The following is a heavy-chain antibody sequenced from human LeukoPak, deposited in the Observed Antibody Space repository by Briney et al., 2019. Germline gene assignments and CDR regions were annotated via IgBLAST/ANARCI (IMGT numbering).Heavy chain of an antibody. CDR1: GGSTSSGSYY. CDR2: IYTSGST. CDR3: ARAQEWFGELWDDY. Sequence: SQTLSLTCTVSGGSTSSGSYYWSWIRQPAGKGLEWIGRIYTSGSTNYNPSLKSRVTISVGTSKNQFSLKLSSVTAADTAVYYCARAQEWFGELWDDYWGQGTLVTVSS. V-gene: IGHV4-61*02. J-gene: IGHJ4*02. D-gene: IGHD3-10*01.